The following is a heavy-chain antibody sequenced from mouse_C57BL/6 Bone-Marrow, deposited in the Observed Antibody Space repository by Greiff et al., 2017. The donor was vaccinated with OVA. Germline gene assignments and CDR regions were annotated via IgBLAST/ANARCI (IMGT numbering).Heavy chain of an antibody. CDR1: GFSLSTFGMG. D-gene: IGHD1-1*01. CDR3: ARMATLYYCGSSSAWFAY. Sequence: QVTLKESGPGILQPSQTLSLTCSFSGFSLSTFGMGVGWIRQPSGKGLEWLAHIWWDDDKYYNPALKSRLTISKDTSKKQVFLKIADVDTADTAAYYCARMATLYYCGSSSAWFAYWGQGTLVTVSA. CDR2: IWWDDDK. V-gene: IGHV8-8*01. J-gene: IGHJ3*01.